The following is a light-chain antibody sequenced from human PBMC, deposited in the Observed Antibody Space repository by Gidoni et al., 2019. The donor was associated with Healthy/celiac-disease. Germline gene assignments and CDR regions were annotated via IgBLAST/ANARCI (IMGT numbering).Light chain of an antibody. CDR2: DAS. CDR1: QSVSSY. J-gene: IGKJ5*01. V-gene: IGKV3-11*01. Sequence: EIVLTQSPATLSLSPGERATLSCRASQSVSSYLAWYQQKPGQAPRLLIYDASNRATGIPARFSGSGSGTDFTLTISSLEPEDFAVYYCQQRSNWVLTFGQXTRLEIK. CDR3: QQRSNWVLT.